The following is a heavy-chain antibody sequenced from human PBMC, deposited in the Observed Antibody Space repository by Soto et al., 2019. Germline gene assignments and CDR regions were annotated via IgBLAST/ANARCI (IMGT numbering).Heavy chain of an antibody. D-gene: IGHD3-22*01. Sequence: GAPLEFSCEASGGTFSSYAIIWVQPAPRQGLEWMGGIIPIFGTANYAQKFQGRVTITADESTSTAYMELSSLRSEDTAVYYCARTPKYYYDSSGYYLGVNWFDPWGQGTLVNVSA. CDR1: GGTFSSYA. V-gene: IGHV1-69*13. J-gene: IGHJ5*02. CDR3: ARTPKYYYDSSGYYLGVNWFDP. CDR2: IIPIFGTA.